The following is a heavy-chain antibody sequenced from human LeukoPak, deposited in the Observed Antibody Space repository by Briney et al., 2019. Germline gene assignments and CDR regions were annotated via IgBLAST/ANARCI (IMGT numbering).Heavy chain of an antibody. CDR1: GFIFSSYA. CDR2: IDSRGRNM. D-gene: IGHD2-21*01. J-gene: IGHJ4*02. CDR3: AKEDCGGDCYGGVAY. Sequence: GGSLRLSCAASGFIFSSYAMSWVRQAPGKGLEWVSSIDSRGRNMYYADSVKGRFTISRDNSKNTLYLQMNSLRAEDTAAYYCAKEDCGGDCYGGVAYWGQGTLVTVSS. V-gene: IGHV3-23*01.